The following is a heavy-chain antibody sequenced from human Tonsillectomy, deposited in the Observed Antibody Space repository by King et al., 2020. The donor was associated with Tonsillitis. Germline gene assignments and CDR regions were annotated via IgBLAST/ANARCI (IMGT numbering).Heavy chain of an antibody. J-gene: IGHJ4*02. CDR2: VSSGGNS. D-gene: IGHD4-17*01. CDR3: ARERVTTSLAVDH. CDR1: GGPIISGEFY. Sequence: QLQESGPGLVKPSETLSLTCTVSGGPIISGEFYWNWIRQTPGKGLEWIASVSSGGNSYHSPSLKSRVSISLDTSENQFSLKLTSVTVADTAMYYCARERVTTSLAVDHWGQGVRGTVSS. V-gene: IGHV4-39*07.